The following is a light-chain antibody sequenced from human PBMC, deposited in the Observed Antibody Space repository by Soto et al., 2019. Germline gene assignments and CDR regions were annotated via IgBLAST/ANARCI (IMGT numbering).Light chain of an antibody. Sequence: QSVLTQPPSVSGAPGQRVTISCTVSSSNIGAGYDVHWYQQLPGTAPKLLIYGNSNRPSGVPDRFSGSKSGTSASLAITGLQAEDEADYYCQSYDSSLSAFYVFGTGTKLTVL. CDR1: SSNIGAGYD. V-gene: IGLV1-40*01. CDR2: GNS. J-gene: IGLJ1*01. CDR3: QSYDSSLSAFYV.